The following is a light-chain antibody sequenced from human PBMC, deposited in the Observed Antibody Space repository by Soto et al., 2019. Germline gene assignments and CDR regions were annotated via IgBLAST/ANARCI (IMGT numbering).Light chain of an antibody. CDR3: QQFNSWPRT. J-gene: IGKJ1*01. Sequence: IVMTQSPATLSASPGERVTLSCRASQSVSGNVAWYHQKPGQPPRLLVYGASTTATDIPARFFGSGSETDFTLTITRLQSEDFGTYYCQQFNSWPRTFGQGTKVDIK. CDR1: QSVSGN. V-gene: IGKV3-15*01. CDR2: GAS.